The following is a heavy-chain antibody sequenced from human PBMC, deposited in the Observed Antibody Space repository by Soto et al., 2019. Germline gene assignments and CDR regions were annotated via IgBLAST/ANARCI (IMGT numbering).Heavy chain of an antibody. J-gene: IGHJ4*02. CDR3: AHTHPSRFDY. CDR2: IDWDDDK. Sequence: SGPTLVNPTQTLTLTCTFSGFPLSTSGMCVSWIRQPPGKALEWLARIDWDDDKRYSPSLKSRLTITKDTSKNQVVLTMTNMDPVDTATYYCAHTHPSRFDYWGQGTLVTVSS. V-gene: IGHV2-5*08. CDR1: GFPLSTSGMC.